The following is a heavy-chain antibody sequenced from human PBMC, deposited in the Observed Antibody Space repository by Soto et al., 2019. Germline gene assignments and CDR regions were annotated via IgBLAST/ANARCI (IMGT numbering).Heavy chain of an antibody. CDR3: ARDRWYYGSGTHPVNWFDP. CDR1: GYTFTSYG. V-gene: IGHV1-18*04. D-gene: IGHD3-10*01. Sequence: QVQLVQSGAEVKKPGASVKVSCKASGYTFTSYGISWVRQAPGQGLEWMGWISAYNGNTNYAQKLQGRVTMTTDTSTSTAYMELRSLRSDDTSVYYCARDRWYYGSGTHPVNWFDPWGQGTLVTVSS. J-gene: IGHJ5*02. CDR2: ISAYNGNT.